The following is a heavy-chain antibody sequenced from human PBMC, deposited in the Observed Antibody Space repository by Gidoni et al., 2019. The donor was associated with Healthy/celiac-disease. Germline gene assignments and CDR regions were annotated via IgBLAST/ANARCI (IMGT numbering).Heavy chain of an antibody. J-gene: IGHJ1*01. CDR1: GCTFSSYA. CDR2: ISGSGGST. D-gene: IGHD3-3*01. V-gene: IGHV3-23*01. Sequence: EVQLLESGGGVVPPGGSLRLSCAASGCTFSSYAMSWVRQAPGKGLELVSAISGSGGSTYYADSVKGRFTISRDNSKNTLYLQTNSLRAEDTAVYYCAKTIGPEEYFQHWGQGTLVTVSS. CDR3: AKTIGPEEYFQH.